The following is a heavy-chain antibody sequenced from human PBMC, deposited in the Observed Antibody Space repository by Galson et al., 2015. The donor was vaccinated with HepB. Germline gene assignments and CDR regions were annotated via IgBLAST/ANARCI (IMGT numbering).Heavy chain of an antibody. CDR2: INPSGGST. J-gene: IGHJ6*03. CDR3: ARLLVVPAAIRNYYYMDV. CDR1: GYTFTSYY. Sequence: SVKVSCKASGYTFTSYYMHWVRQAPGQGLEWMGIINPSGGSTSYAQKFQGRVTMTRDTSTSTVYMELSSLRSEDTAVYYCARLLVVPAAIRNYYYMDVWGKGTTVTVSS. V-gene: IGHV1-46*01. D-gene: IGHD2-2*01.